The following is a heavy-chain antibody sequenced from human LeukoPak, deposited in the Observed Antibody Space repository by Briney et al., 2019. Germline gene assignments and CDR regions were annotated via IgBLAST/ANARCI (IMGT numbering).Heavy chain of an antibody. D-gene: IGHD3-16*01. CDR3: ARDGVPGGRDV. Sequence: GGSLRLSCAASGFAFSSHWMNWVRQAPGKGLEWVANVNREGSDKNYVDSVRGRFTISRDNAKNSLYLQMNSLRVEDTAVYYCARDGVPGGRDVWGQGTTVTVS. J-gene: IGHJ6*02. CDR1: GFAFSSHW. V-gene: IGHV3-7*01. CDR2: VNREGSDK.